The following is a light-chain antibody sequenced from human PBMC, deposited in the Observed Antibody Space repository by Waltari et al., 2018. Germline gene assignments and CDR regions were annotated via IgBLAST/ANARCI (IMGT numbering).Light chain of an antibody. CDR2: DAS. Sequence: EIFLTQSPATLSVSAGERAALSCRASQSVGTSLAWYQHRTGQAPRLLIDDASKRAAGIPARFSGSGSGTDFTLGIDTLEPEDFAVYYCQQRNTWPRTFGQGTKVEI. CDR1: QSVGTS. CDR3: QQRNTWPRT. J-gene: IGKJ1*01. V-gene: IGKV3-11*01.